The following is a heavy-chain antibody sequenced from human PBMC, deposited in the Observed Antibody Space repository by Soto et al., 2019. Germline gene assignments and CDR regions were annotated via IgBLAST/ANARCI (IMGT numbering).Heavy chain of an antibody. Sequence: QVQLVQSGAEVKKPGASVKVSCKASGYTFTNYGVSWVRQAPGQGLEWMGWINTYKGNTNYAQKFQGRVTMTTDTSTSTAYMELRSLRSDDTAIYYCAKVQEKWSKFFDYWGQGTLVNVSS. CDR2: INTYKGNT. CDR3: AKVQEKWSKFFDY. J-gene: IGHJ4*02. CDR1: GYTFTNYG. D-gene: IGHD2-15*01. V-gene: IGHV1-18*01.